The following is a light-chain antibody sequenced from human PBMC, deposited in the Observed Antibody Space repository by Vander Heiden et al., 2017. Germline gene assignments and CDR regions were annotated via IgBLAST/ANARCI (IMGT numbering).Light chain of an antibody. V-gene: IGKV3-20*01. CDR2: GAS. Sequence: EIVLTQSPGTLSLSPGERATLSCRASQSVSSSYLAWYQQKPGQAPRLLIYGASSRATGIPDRHSDSGSRTDFTLTISRLEREDFAVYYCLQYGSSPNTFGQGTLLEIK. J-gene: IGKJ5*01. CDR1: QSVSSSY. CDR3: LQYGSSPNT.